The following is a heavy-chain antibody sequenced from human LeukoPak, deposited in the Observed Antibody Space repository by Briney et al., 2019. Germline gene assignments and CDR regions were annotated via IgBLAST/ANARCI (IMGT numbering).Heavy chain of an antibody. CDR3: AKDRSQEATYKGALDV. J-gene: IGHJ6*02. V-gene: IGHV3-30*02. Sequence: QAGGSLRLSCVASGFTFTNHAMHWVRQAPGKGLEWVAIIGSDGRKAYYAESVKGRFSISRDNSKNTVDLQMNSLRSEDTALYYCAKDRSQEATYKGALDVWGQGTTVIVSS. D-gene: IGHD1-1*01. CDR1: GFTFTNHA. CDR2: IGSDGRKA.